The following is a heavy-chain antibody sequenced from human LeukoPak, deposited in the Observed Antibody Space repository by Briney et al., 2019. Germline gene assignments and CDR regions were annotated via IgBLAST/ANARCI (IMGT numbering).Heavy chain of an antibody. Sequence: PGGSLRLSCAASRFTLSGYWMHWIRQVPGKGLVWVSDINSDGSSTSYANSVKGRFTISRDNAKNKVYLQMTNLRAEDTAVYYCVRRSTFYSGSGSYPHFDSWGRGTLVTVSS. V-gene: IGHV3-74*01. CDR2: INSDGSST. CDR1: RFTLSGYW. J-gene: IGHJ4*02. CDR3: VRRSTFYSGSGSYPHFDS. D-gene: IGHD3-10*01.